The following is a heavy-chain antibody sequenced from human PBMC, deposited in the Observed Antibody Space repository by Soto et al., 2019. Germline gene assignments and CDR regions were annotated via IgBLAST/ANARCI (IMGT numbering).Heavy chain of an antibody. J-gene: IGHJ5*02. CDR1: GVSFSSYW. CDR3: ARESYYDSSGYYLGWFDP. D-gene: IGHD3-22*01. V-gene: IGHV3-74*01. Sequence: WGSLSLSCAASGVSFSSYWMHWVGQAPGKGLVWVSRINSDGSSTSYADSVKGRFTISRDNAKNTLYLQMNSLRAEDTAVYYCARESYYDSSGYYLGWFDPWGQGT. CDR2: INSDGSST.